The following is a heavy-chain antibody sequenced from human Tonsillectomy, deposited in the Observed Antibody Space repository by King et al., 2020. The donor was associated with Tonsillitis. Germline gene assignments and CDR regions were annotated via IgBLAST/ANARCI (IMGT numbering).Heavy chain of an antibody. Sequence: VQLVESGGGVVQPGRSLRLSCAASGFTFSSYAMYWVRQAPGKGLEWVGVISHDGTNKYYADSVKGRFTISRDKSNYTLYLQMNSLRAEDTAFYYCARDRFRWTMTAYYMDVWGKGTMVTVS. CDR2: ISHDGTNK. V-gene: IGHV3-30-3*01. J-gene: IGHJ6*03. D-gene: IGHD3-22*01. CDR3: ARDRFRWTMTAYYMDV. CDR1: GFTFSSYA.